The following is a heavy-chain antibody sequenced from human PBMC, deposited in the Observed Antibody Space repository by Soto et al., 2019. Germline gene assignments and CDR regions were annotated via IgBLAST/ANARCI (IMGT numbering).Heavy chain of an antibody. CDR1: GFTFTSSA. J-gene: IGHJ6*02. Sequence: RASVKVSCKASGFTFTSSAVQWVRQARGQRLEWIGWIVVGSGNTNYAQKFQERVTITRDMSTSTAYMELSSLRSEDTAVYYCAAGVRENYGMDVWGQGTTVTVSS. V-gene: IGHV1-58*01. CDR2: IVVGSGNT. CDR3: AAGVRENYGMDV.